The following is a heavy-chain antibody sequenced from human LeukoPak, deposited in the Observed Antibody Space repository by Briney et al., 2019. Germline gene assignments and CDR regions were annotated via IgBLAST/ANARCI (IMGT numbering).Heavy chain of an antibody. CDR1: GFTFSTYA. V-gene: IGHV3-30-3*01. Sequence: RSLRLSCVASGFTFSTYAMHWVRQAPGKGLEWVAVISYDGSSKYYADSMKGRFTISRDKSKNTLYLLVDTLRVEDTAVYYCARARDYYGSGSHPDYWGQGTLVTVS. CDR2: ISYDGSSK. CDR3: ARARDYYGSGSHPDY. D-gene: IGHD3-10*01. J-gene: IGHJ4*02.